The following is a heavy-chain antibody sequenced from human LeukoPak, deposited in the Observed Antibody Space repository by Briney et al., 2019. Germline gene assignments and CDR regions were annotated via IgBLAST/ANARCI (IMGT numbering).Heavy chain of an antibody. V-gene: IGHV3-21*01. D-gene: IGHD3-22*01. CDR2: ISSSSGDI. CDR3: TVDTDYFEGLGFPRPALNDY. J-gene: IGHJ4*02. CDR1: GFTFSSYE. Sequence: GGSLRLSCAVSGFTFSSYEMNWVRQAPGKGPEWVSSISSSSGDIYYGDSVKGRFTISRDNAKNSLYLQMNSLRVEDTAVYFCTVDTDYFEGLGFPRPALNDYWGQGTLVTVSS.